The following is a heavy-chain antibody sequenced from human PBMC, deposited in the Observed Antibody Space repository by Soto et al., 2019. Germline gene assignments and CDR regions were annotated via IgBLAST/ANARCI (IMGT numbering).Heavy chain of an antibody. CDR2: IYYSGST. CDR3: ARGPPVVVAATPINWFDP. J-gene: IGHJ5*02. Sequence: SETLSLTCTVSGGSVSSGSNYWSWIRQPPGKGLEWIGYIYYSGSTNYNPSLKSRVTISVDTSKNQFSLKLSSVTAADTAVYYCARGPPVVVAATPINWFDPWGQGTLVTVSS. V-gene: IGHV4-61*01. D-gene: IGHD2-15*01. CDR1: GGSVSSGSNY.